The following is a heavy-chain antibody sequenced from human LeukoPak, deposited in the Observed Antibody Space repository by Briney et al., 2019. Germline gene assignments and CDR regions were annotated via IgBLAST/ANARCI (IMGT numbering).Heavy chain of an antibody. V-gene: IGHV3-23*01. CDR1: GFTFSDYY. J-gene: IGHJ5*02. D-gene: IGHD5-18*01. CDR3: AKDEPRLWSPAGFDP. CDR2: ISASGGST. Sequence: PGGSLRLSCAASGFTFSDYYMSWVRQAPGKGLEWVSAISASGGSTYYADSVKGRFTISRDNSKNTLYLQMNSLRAEDTAVYYCAKDEPRLWSPAGFDPWGQGTLVTVSS.